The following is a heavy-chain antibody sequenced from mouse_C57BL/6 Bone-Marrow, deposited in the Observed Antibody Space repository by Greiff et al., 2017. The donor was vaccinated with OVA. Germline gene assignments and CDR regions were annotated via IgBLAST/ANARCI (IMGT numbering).Heavy chain of an antibody. CDR3: AREETAQALDY. CDR2: ISYDGSN. J-gene: IGHJ2*01. V-gene: IGHV3-6*01. CDR1: GYSITSGYY. Sequence: ESGPGLVKPSQSLSLTCSVTGYSITSGYYWNWIRQFPGNKLEWMGYISYDGSNNYNPSLKNRISITRDTSKNQFFLKLNSVTTEDTATYYCAREETAQALDYWGQGTTLTVSS. D-gene: IGHD3-2*02.